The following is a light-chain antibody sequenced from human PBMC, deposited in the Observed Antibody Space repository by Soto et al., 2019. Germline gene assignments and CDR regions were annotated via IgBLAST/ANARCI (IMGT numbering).Light chain of an antibody. Sequence: QLVLTQSPSASASLGASVKLTCSLSSGHSTYAIAWHQQQPEKGPRYLMKLNSDGSHSKGDGVPDRFSGSSSGAERYLTISSLQSEAEADYYCQTWGTGIRVFGGGTKLTFL. V-gene: IGLV4-69*01. CDR2: LNSDGSH. CDR1: SGHSTYA. CDR3: QTWGTGIRV. J-gene: IGLJ2*01.